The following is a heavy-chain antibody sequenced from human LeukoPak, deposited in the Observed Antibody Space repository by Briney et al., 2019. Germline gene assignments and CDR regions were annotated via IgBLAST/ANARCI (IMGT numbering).Heavy chain of an antibody. D-gene: IGHD2-21*02. CDR3: ARDGRLMQNYYFGY. V-gene: IGHV4-38-2*02. J-gene: IGHJ4*02. CDR2: IYHSGTT. Sequence: SETLSLTCTVSGFSISNGYYWGWVRQAPEKGLEWLGIIYHSGTTYYNPSFKSRVTISVDRSKNQFSLKLTSLTATDTAVYYCARDGRLMQNYYFGYWGPGTLVTVSS. CDR1: GFSISNGYY.